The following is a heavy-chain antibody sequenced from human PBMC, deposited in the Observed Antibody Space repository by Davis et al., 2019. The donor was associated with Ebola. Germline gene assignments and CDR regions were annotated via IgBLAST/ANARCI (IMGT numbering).Heavy chain of an antibody. CDR1: GFTFGNYV. CDR2: ISASGGTT. Sequence: GESLKISCAASGFTFGNYVMSWVRQVPGKGLEWVSGISASGGTTYDAASVKGRFTISRDNSKNTLYLQMNSLHQGPIGLPPGTLLQEHLWG. V-gene: IGHV3-23*01. J-gene: IGHJ6*01. CDR3: TLLQEHL.